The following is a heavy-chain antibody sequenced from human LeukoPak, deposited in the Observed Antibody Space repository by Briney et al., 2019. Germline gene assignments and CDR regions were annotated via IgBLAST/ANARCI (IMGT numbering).Heavy chain of an antibody. CDR2: ISGSGTTT. CDR3: AKAPSIAAAGTFDY. V-gene: IGHV3-23*01. CDR1: GFTFSTYA. J-gene: IGHJ4*02. D-gene: IGHD6-13*01. Sequence: PGGSLRLSCAASGFTFSTYAMSWVRQAPGKGLDWVSAISGSGTTTYYSDSVKGRFTISRDISKNTLYLQMNSLRAEDTAVYYCAKAPSIAAAGTFDYWGQGTLVTVSS.